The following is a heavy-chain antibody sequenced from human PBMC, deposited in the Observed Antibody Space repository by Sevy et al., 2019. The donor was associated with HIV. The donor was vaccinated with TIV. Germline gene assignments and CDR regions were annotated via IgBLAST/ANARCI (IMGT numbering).Heavy chain of an antibody. Sequence: SETLSLTCTVSGGSISSGDYYWSWIRQPPGKGLEWIGYIYYSGSTYYNPSLKSRVTISVDTSKNQYSLKMSAVTAADTAVYYCAIRNCSSTGCYEGGEYYFGYWGQGTLVTVSS. CDR3: AIRNCSSTGCYEGGEYYFGY. CDR2: IYYSGST. D-gene: IGHD2-2*01. CDR1: GGSISSGDYY. J-gene: IGHJ4*02. V-gene: IGHV4-30-4*02.